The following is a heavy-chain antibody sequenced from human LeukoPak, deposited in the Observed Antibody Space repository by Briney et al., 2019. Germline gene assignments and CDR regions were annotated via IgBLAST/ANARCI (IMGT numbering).Heavy chain of an antibody. CDR3: AKDHRPGIAAAGTGGFDS. Sequence: GGSLRLSCAASGFTFSSYAMSWVRQAPGKGLEWVSAISGSGGSTYYADSVKGRFTISRDNSKNTLYLQVNSLRAEDTAVYYCAKDHRPGIAAAGTGGFDSWGQGTLVTVSS. V-gene: IGHV3-23*01. CDR1: GFTFSSYA. J-gene: IGHJ4*02. CDR2: ISGSGGST. D-gene: IGHD6-13*01.